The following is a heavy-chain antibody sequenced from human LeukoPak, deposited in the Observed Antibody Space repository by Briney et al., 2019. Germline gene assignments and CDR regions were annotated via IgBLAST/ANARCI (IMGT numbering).Heavy chain of an antibody. Sequence: PGGSLRLSCAASGFTFSNAWMSWVRQAPGKGLEWVGRIKSKTDGGTTDYAAPVKGRFTISRDDSKNTLYLQMNSLKTEDTAVYYCTTASSYDGAFDIWGQGTMVTVSS. V-gene: IGHV3-15*01. CDR3: TTASSYDGAFDI. J-gene: IGHJ3*02. CDR2: IKSKTDGGTT. D-gene: IGHD2-8*01. CDR1: GFTFSNAW.